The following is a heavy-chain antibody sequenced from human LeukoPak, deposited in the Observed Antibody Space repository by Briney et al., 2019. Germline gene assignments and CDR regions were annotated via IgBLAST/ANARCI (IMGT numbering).Heavy chain of an antibody. J-gene: IGHJ4*02. V-gene: IGHV3-53*01. Sequence: SGGSLRLSCAASGFTFSSYSMNWVRQAPGKGLEWVSVIYSGGSTYYADSVKGRFTISRDNSKNTLYLQMNSLRAEDTAVYYCRITMVRGVDYWGQGTLVTVSS. CDR3: RITMVRGVDY. CDR2: IYSGGST. CDR1: GFTFSSYS. D-gene: IGHD3-10*01.